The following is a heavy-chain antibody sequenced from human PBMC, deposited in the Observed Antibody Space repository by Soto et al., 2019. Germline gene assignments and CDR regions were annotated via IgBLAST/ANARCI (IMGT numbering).Heavy chain of an antibody. CDR2: ISAYNGNT. CDR3: ARESGWMPYYYYYGMDV. CDR1: GYTFTSYG. Sequence: QVQLVQSGAEVKKPGASVKVSCKASGYTFTSYGISWVQQAPGQGLEWMGWISAYNGNTNYAQKLQGRVIMTTDTSTSTAYMELRSLRSDDTAVYYCARESGWMPYYYYYGMDVWGQGTTVTVSS. J-gene: IGHJ6*02. D-gene: IGHD6-19*01. V-gene: IGHV1-18*01.